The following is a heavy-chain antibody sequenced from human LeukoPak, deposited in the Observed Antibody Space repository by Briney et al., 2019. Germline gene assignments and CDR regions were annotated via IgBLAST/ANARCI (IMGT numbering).Heavy chain of an antibody. V-gene: IGHV4-31*03. D-gene: IGHD5-18*01. CDR2: IYYSGST. J-gene: IGHJ5*02. CDR1: GGSISSGGYY. CDR3: ARSVGYSYGIWFDP. Sequence: SQTLSLTCTVSGGSISSGGYYWSWIRQHPGKGLEWFGYIYYSGSTYYNPSLKSRVTISADTSKNQFSLKLSSVTAADTAVYYCARSVGYSYGIWFDPWGQGTLVTVSS.